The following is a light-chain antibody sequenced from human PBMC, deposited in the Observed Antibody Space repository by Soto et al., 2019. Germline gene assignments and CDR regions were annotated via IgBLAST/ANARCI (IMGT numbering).Light chain of an antibody. CDR2: GAS. V-gene: IGKV3-20*01. Sequence: EVLLTQSPGTLSLSPVERAALSCRASQTISGNYLAWYQQKPGQAPRLLIYGASNRATGIPERFSGSGSGTDFTLTISRLEPQDSAMYYCQQYVISVTFGQGTRLEIK. CDR3: QQYVISVT. CDR1: QTISGNY. J-gene: IGKJ5*01.